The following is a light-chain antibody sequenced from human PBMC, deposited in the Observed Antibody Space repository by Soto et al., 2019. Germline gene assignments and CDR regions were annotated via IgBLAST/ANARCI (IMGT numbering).Light chain of an antibody. V-gene: IGLV2-23*01. CDR2: EGT. CDR3: CSYASSSTYV. Sequence: QSALTQPASVSGSPGQSITISCTGTSSDVGSYNLVSWYQQHPGKAPKLMIYEGTKRPSGVSDRFSGSRSGNTASLTISGLQVEDEADYYCCSYASSSTYVFGTGTKLTVL. J-gene: IGLJ1*01. CDR1: SSDVGSYNL.